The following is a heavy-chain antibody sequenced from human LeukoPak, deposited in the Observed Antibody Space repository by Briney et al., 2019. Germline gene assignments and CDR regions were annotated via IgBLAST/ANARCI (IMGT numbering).Heavy chain of an antibody. Sequence: GGSLRLSCAASGFTFSSYAMSWVRQAPGKGLEWVSAISGSGGSTYYADSVKGRFTISRDNSKNALYLQMNSLRAEDTAVYYCAKPLYGDYYLFDYWGQGTLVTVSS. CDR3: AKPLYGDYYLFDY. CDR1: GFTFSSYA. V-gene: IGHV3-23*01. CDR2: ISGSGGST. J-gene: IGHJ4*02. D-gene: IGHD4-17*01.